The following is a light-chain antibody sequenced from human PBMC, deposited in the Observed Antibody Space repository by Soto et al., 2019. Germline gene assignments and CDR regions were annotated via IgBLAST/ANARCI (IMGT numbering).Light chain of an antibody. CDR1: SSDVGTFNL. V-gene: IGLV2-23*01. CDR3: CSYAGTRTSWV. J-gene: IGLJ1*01. CDR2: EGT. Sequence: QSALTQPASVSGFLGQSITMSCTGSSSDVGTFNLVSWFQQHPGKAPKLLIFEGTKRPSGVSDRFSGSKSGNTASLTISGLQAEDKADYHCCSYAGTRTSWVFGTGTKVTVL.